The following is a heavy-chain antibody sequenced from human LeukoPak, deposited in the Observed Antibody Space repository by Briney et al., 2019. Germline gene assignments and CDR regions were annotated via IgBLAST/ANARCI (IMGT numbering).Heavy chain of an antibody. V-gene: IGHV1-8*01. D-gene: IGHD3-3*01. J-gene: IGHJ6*02. CDR2: MNPNSGNT. Sequence: GASVKVSCKASGYTFTSYDINWVRQATGQGLEWMGWMNPNSGNTGYAQKFQGRVTMTRNTSIRTAYMELSSMGSEETAVYYCARGPLYYDFWSGYYECGMDVWGQGTTVTVS. CDR1: GYTFTSYD. CDR3: ARGPLYYDFWSGYYECGMDV.